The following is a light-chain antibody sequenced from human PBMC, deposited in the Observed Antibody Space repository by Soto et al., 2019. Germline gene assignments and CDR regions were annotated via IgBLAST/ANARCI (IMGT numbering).Light chain of an antibody. Sequence: EIVLTQSPAPLSSFPGDRVTLSCSASQAVNTRLAWYQHRPGQAPRLLIYLASNRAAGVPARFSGSGSGTDFTLTISDVEPEDFAVYYCHQRQSWPRTFGQGTTVDI. CDR2: LAS. CDR1: QAVNTR. J-gene: IGKJ1*01. V-gene: IGKV3-11*01. CDR3: HQRQSWPRT.